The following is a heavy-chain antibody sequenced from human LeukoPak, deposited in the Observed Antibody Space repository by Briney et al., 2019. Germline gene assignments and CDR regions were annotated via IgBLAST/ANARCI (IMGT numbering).Heavy chain of an antibody. Sequence: GGSLRLSCAASGFTFSSYGIHWVCQAPGKGLEWVAFIQYDESNKYYADSVKGRFTISRDNSKNTLYLQMNSLRAEDTAVYYCAKGPDYGDYPDYWGQGTLVTVSS. V-gene: IGHV3-30*02. CDR2: IQYDESNK. D-gene: IGHD4-17*01. CDR3: AKGPDYGDYPDY. CDR1: GFTFSSYG. J-gene: IGHJ4*02.